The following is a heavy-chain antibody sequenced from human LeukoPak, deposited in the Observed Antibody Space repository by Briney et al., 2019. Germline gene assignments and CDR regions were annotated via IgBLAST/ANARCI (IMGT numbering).Heavy chain of an antibody. J-gene: IGHJ4*02. CDR1: GGSISSYY. CDR2: IYYSGRT. V-gene: IGHV4-59*01. CDR3: ASANFEPYYFDF. D-gene: IGHD3-9*01. Sequence: SESLSLTCTVSGGSISSYYWGWIRQPPGEGMEWIGYIYYSGRTNYNPSLKSRVTISVDTYKNQYSLKLRSVTAADTAVYYCASANFEPYYFDFWGQGTLVTVSS.